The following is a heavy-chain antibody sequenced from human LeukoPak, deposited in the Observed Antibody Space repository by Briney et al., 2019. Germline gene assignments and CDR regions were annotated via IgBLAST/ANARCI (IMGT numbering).Heavy chain of an antibody. CDR2: ISSSSSYI. CDR1: GFLFSSYR. CDR3: ARESAPRYYGDFDY. Sequence: GGSLRLPCAASGFLFSSYRMNWVRQAPGKGLEWVSCISSSSSYIYYADSVKGRFTISRDNAKNSLYLEMNSLRAEDTAVYYCARESAPRYYGDFDYWGQGTLVTVSS. J-gene: IGHJ4*02. V-gene: IGHV3-21*01. D-gene: IGHD4-17*01.